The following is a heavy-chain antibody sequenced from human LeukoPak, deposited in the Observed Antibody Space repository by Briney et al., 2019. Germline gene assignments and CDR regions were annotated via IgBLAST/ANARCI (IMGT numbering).Heavy chain of an antibody. CDR3: ATESSLSN. CDR2: ISYDGGYQ. V-gene: IGHV3-30*04. CDR1: GFNFGSYA. J-gene: IGHJ4*02. Sequence: GGTLRLSCAASGFNFGSYAMDWVRQAPGKGLEWVGDISYDGGYQAYAASVSGRFTISRDNSKNTLYLQMNRMRPEDAAVYYCATESSLSNWGQGTLVTVSS.